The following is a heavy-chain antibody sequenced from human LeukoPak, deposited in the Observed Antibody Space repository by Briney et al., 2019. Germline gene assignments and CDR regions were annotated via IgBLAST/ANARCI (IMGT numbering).Heavy chain of an antibody. V-gene: IGHV1-18*01. CDR1: GYTFTNYG. J-gene: IGHJ4*02. CDR2: ISAYNGNT. D-gene: IGHD2-2*01. CDR3: ARDYCSSTRCLFDC. Sequence: ASVKVSCKASGYTFTNYGISCVRQAPGQGREWMGWISAYNGNTNYAQKLQGRVTMTTDTSTSTAYMELSRLRSDDTAVYYCARDYCSSTRCLFDCWGQGTLVTVSS.